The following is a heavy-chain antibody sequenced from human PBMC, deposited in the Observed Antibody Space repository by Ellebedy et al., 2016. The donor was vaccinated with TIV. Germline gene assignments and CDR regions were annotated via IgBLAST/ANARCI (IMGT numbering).Heavy chain of an antibody. J-gene: IGHJ5*02. CDR3: ARWWGWFNP. Sequence: GESLKISXAASGFTFSSYWMSWVRQAPGKGLEWVANIKQDGSEKYYVDSVKGRFTISRDNAKSSLYLQMNSLRAEDTAVYYCARWWGWFNPWGQGTLVTVSS. CDR2: IKQDGSEK. CDR1: GFTFSSYW. V-gene: IGHV3-7*01. D-gene: IGHD2-15*01.